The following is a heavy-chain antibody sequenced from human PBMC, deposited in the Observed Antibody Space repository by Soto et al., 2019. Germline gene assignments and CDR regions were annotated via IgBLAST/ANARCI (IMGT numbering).Heavy chain of an antibody. CDR1: GFNFSGSA. J-gene: IGHJ6*02. D-gene: IGHD2-2*02. CDR2: IRSRANNYAT. V-gene: IGHV3-73*01. Sequence: GVSLRLSCAASGFNFSGSAIHWVRQASGKGLEWVGRIRSRANNYATSSAASVKGRFKFSRDDSKNTAYLQMSTLKTEDTAVYYCNRGQGAPIGDYYDHGMDVWGQGTTVTASS. CDR3: NRGQGAPIGDYYDHGMDV.